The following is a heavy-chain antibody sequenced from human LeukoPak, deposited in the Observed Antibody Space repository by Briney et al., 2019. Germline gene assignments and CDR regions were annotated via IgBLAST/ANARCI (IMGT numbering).Heavy chain of an antibody. V-gene: IGHV3-23*01. J-gene: IGHJ4*02. CDR1: GFSFGTYA. D-gene: IGHD5-18*01. Sequence: GGSLRLSCAASGFSFGTYAMSWVRQAPGEGLQWVSSISDNGGDTYYTDSVKGRFTISRDNSKNTLYLQMNSLRAEDTAVYYCATVTSVDTAMVPLPFDYWGQGTLVTVSS. CDR2: ISDNGGDT. CDR3: ATVTSVDTAMVPLPFDY.